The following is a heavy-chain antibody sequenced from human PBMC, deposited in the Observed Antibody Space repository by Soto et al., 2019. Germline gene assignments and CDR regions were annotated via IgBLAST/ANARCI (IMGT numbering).Heavy chain of an antibody. CDR1: GYTFTNYG. D-gene: IGHD3-10*01. Sequence: QIQLVQSGAEVKKAGASVKVSCKASGYTFTNYGISWVRQALGQGLEWMGWISAYNDNTNYAQKFQGRVTLPTDTSTRTAYMGLRSLTPDHAAVSYWARKGSYYGSGRYSPPRSYGLDVWGQGTTVTVFS. J-gene: IGHJ6*02. CDR2: ISAYNDNT. V-gene: IGHV1-18*01. CDR3: ARKGSYYGSGRYSPPRSYGLDV.